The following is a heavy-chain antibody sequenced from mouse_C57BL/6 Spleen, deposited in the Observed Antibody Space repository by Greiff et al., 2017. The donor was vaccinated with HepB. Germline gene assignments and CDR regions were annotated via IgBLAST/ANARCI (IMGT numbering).Heavy chain of an antibody. CDR2: ISSGGDYI. J-gene: IGHJ2*01. CDR3: TRQPLSYYGSKIFDY. Sequence: LVESGEGLVKPGGSLKLSCAASGFTFSSYAMSWVRQTPEKRLEWVAYISSGGDYIYYADTVKGRFTISRDNARNTLYLQMSSLKSEDTAMYYCTRQPLSYYGSKIFDYWGQGTTLTVSS. D-gene: IGHD1-1*01. V-gene: IGHV5-9-1*02. CDR1: GFTFSSYA.